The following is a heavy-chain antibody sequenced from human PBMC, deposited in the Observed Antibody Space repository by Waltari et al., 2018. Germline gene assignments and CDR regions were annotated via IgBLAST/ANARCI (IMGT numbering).Heavy chain of an antibody. D-gene: IGHD5-18*01. J-gene: IGHJ4*02. CDR2: SYYSGST. CDR1: GGSISSSSYY. CDR3: ARHWIQLWFFDY. V-gene: IGHV4-39*01. Sequence: QLQLQESGPGLVKPSETLSLTCTVSGGSISSSSYYWGWIRQPPGKGLEWFGSSYYSGSTYDDPSLKSRVTIAIDTSRRQFALKRSSESAADTAVYFCARHWIQLWFFDYWGQGTLVTVSS.